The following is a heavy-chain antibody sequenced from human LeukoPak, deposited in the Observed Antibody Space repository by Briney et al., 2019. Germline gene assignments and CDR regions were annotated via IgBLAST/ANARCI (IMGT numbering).Heavy chain of an antibody. Sequence: GGSLRLSCTVSGFTVSSNSMSWVRQAPGKGLEWVSFIYSGGSTQYSDSVKGRFTISRDNSKNTLYLQMNSLRAEDTAVYYCARRAGDYSHPYDYWGQGTLVTVSS. V-gene: IGHV3-53*01. CDR2: IYSGGST. CDR1: GFTVSSNS. D-gene: IGHD3-22*01. CDR3: ARRAGDYSHPYDY. J-gene: IGHJ4*02.